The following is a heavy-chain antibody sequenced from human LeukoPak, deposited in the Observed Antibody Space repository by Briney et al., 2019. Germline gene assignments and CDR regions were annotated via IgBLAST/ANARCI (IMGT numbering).Heavy chain of an antibody. Sequence: GGSLRLSCTVSGFTVSSNSMSWVRQAPGKGLEWVSFIYSGGSTQYSDSVKGRFTISRDNSKNTLYLQMNSLRAEDTAVYYCARRAGDYSHPYDYWGQGTLVTVSS. V-gene: IGHV3-53*01. CDR2: IYSGGST. CDR1: GFTVSSNS. D-gene: IGHD3-22*01. CDR3: ARRAGDYSHPYDY. J-gene: IGHJ4*02.